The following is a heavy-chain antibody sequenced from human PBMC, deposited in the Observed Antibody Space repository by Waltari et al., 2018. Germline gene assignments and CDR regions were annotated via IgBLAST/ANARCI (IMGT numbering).Heavy chain of an antibody. V-gene: IGHV1-69-2*01. Sequence: EVQLVQSGAEVKKPGATVKISCKVSGYTFSDYYMHWVQQAPGKGLEWMGIVDPEDGETISAENFQGIVTRTADTSTDTAYMELSSLRSEDPAVYYCATVLGATGAFDIWGQGTLVTVSS. CDR1: GYTFSDYY. D-gene: IGHD1-26*01. CDR2: VDPEDGET. J-gene: IGHJ3*02. CDR3: ATVLGATGAFDI.